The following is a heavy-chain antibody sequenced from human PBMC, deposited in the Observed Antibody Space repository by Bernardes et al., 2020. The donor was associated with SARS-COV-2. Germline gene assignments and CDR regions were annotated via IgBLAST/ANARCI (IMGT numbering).Heavy chain of an antibody. CDR2: IWYDGSTQ. CDR3: ARRFCTASGCSANFYGLGV. CDR1: GFTFHTSG. J-gene: IGHJ6*02. D-gene: IGHD2-8*02. Sequence: VGSLILSCAASGFTFHTSGMHWVRQAPGQGLEWVAVIWYDGSTQYYTDSVKGRFTISRDNSKNALYLQMNGLRDEDTGIYYCARRFCTASGCSANFYGLGVWGLGTTVTGSS. V-gene: IGHV3-33*01.